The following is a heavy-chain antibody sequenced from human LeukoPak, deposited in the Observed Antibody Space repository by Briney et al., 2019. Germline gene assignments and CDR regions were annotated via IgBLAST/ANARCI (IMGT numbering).Heavy chain of an antibody. CDR3: AKEHDLWHEEGNWFDP. V-gene: IGHV3-74*01. Sequence: PGGSLRLSCAASGFTFSAYWMHWVRQVPGKGLVWVSRINNDGTATFFADSVKGRFIVSRDNSKNTLYLQLNRLRVEDTAVYYCAKEHDLWHEEGNWFDPWGQGTLVTVSS. CDR2: INNDGTAT. J-gene: IGHJ5*02. CDR1: GFTFSAYW. D-gene: IGHD3-3*01.